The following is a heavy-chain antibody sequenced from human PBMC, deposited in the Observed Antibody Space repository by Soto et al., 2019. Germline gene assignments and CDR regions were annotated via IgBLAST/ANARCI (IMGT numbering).Heavy chain of an antibody. CDR1: GYRFTSYW. J-gene: IGHJ5*02. V-gene: IGHV5-51*01. D-gene: IGHD3-22*01. CDR2: IFPSDSDT. Sequence: ESLKISCRTSGYRFTSYWIAWVRQMPGKGLEWMGIIFPSDSDTRYSPSFQGQVTISADRSTSTVFLQWASLKASDTAVYFCARKDKSGYFNWFDPWGQGTLVTVSS. CDR3: ARKDKSGYFNWFDP.